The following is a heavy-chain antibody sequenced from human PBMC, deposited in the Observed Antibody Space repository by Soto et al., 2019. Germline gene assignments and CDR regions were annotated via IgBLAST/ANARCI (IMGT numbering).Heavy chain of an antibody. CDR1: GFTFSSYG. CDR3: AKPTPSRYSSGWYYGMDV. V-gene: IGHV3-30*18. D-gene: IGHD6-19*01. CDR2: ISYDGSNK. J-gene: IGHJ6*02. Sequence: GGSLRLSCAASGFTFSSYGMHWVRQAPGKGLEWVAVISYDGSNKYYADSVKGRFTISRDNSKNTLYLQMNSLRAEDTAVYYCAKPTPSRYSSGWYYGMDVWGQGTTVTVSS.